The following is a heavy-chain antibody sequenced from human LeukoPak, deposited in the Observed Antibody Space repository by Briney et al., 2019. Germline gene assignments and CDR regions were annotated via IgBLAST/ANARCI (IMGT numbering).Heavy chain of an antibody. J-gene: IGHJ4*02. Sequence: GGSLRLSCATSGFTVSSNHMSWVRQAPGKGLEWVSLIYSGGGTYYADSVKGRFTISRDNSKNTPYLQMNSLRAEDTAVYYCAKDTYAYCSGGSCYPNYWGQGTLVTVSS. V-gene: IGHV3-53*05. CDR3: AKDTYAYCSGGSCYPNY. D-gene: IGHD2-15*01. CDR2: IYSGGGT. CDR1: GFTVSSNH.